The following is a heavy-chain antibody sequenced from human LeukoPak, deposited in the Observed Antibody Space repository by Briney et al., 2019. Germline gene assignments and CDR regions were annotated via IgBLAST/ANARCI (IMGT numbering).Heavy chain of an antibody. D-gene: IGHD3-10*01. CDR2: IYYSGST. CDR1: GGSISSYY. J-gene: IGHJ4*02. Sequence: SETLSLTCTVSGGSISSYYWSWIRQPPGKGLEWIGYIYYSGSTNYNPSLKSRVTISVDTSKNQFSLNLTSLTAADTAVYFCARRPLWGVTGALDYWGQGTLVSVSS. CDR3: ARRPLWGVTGALDY. V-gene: IGHV4-59*12.